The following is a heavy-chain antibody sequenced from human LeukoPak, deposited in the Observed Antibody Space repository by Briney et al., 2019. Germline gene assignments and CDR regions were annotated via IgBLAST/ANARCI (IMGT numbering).Heavy chain of an antibody. CDR1: GFTFSSYA. CDR3: AKRIRDRGQLVPPIDY. J-gene: IGHJ4*02. D-gene: IGHD6-6*01. V-gene: IGHV3-23*01. CDR2: ISGSGGST. Sequence: GGSLRLSCAASGFTFSSYAMSWVRQAPGKGLEWVSAISGSGGSTYFADSVKGRFPFSRDNSKNTLYLQMNSLRAEDTAVYYCAKRIRDRGQLVPPIDYWGQGTLVTVSP.